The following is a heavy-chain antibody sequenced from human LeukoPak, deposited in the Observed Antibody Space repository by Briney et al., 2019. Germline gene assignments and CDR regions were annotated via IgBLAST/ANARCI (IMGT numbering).Heavy chain of an antibody. CDR1: GYTFTSYD. Sequence: ASVKVSCKASGYTFTSYDINWVRQATGQGLEWMGWMNPNSGNTGYAQKFQGRVTMTRNTSISTAYMELSSLRSEDTAVYYCARDQYYGSGSYRRPPGYYFDYWGQGTLVTVSS. V-gene: IGHV1-8*01. CDR3: ARDQYYGSGSYRRPPGYYFDY. CDR2: MNPNSGNT. D-gene: IGHD3-10*01. J-gene: IGHJ4*02.